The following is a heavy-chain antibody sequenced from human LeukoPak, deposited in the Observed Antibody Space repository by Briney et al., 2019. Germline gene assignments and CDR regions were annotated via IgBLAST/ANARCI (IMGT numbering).Heavy chain of an antibody. J-gene: IGHJ4*02. CDR1: GFTFSNYW. CDR3: ARRHYYDSSGYPGY. CDR2: IKQDGSEK. Sequence: GGSLRLSCAASGFTFSNYWMTWVRQAPGKGLEWVANIKQDGSEKYYVDSVKGRFVISRDNAKNSLYLQMNSLRAEDTAVYYCARRHYYDSSGYPGYWGQGTLVTVSS. D-gene: IGHD3-22*01. V-gene: IGHV3-7*01.